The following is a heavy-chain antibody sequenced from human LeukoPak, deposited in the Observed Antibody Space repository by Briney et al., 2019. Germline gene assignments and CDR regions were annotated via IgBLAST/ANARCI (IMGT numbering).Heavy chain of an antibody. CDR3: ARRKDSGSQSHDY. Sequence: PGGSLRLSCAAPGFTFSSYWMSWVRQAPGKGLEWVANIKQDGSEKYYVDSVKGRFTISRDNAQNSLYLQMNSLRAEDTAVYYCARRKDSGSQSHDYWGQGTLVTVSS. J-gene: IGHJ4*02. D-gene: IGHD1-26*01. CDR2: IKQDGSEK. CDR1: GFTFSSYW. V-gene: IGHV3-7*01.